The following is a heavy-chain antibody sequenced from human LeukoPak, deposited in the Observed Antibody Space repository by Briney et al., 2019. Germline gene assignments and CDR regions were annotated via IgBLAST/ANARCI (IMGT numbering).Heavy chain of an antibody. CDR2: IWYDGSNK. Sequence: GGSLRLSCAASGFTFSSYGMHWVRQAPGKGLEWVAVIWYDGSNKYYADSVKGRFTISRDNSKNTLYLQMNSLRAEDTAVYYCARALSGDLDYYDSSGYYNLFDYWGQGTLVTVSS. CDR1: GFTFSSYG. D-gene: IGHD3-22*01. J-gene: IGHJ4*02. V-gene: IGHV3-33*01. CDR3: ARALSGDLDYYDSSGYYNLFDY.